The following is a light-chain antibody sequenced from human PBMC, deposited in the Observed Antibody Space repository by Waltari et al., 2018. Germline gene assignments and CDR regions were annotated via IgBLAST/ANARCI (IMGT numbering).Light chain of an antibody. J-gene: IGKJ4*01. CDR1: PSISRH. V-gene: IGKV3D-15*01. CDR2: DAS. CDR3: QQYNNWPPLT. Sequence: VMTQSPATLFVSPGEGATLSCRASPSISRHVAWYHQKSGQAPRLLIFDASARATGIPARFSVSGSGTEFTLTISSLQSEDVGVYYCQQYNNWPPLTFGGGTKVEIK.